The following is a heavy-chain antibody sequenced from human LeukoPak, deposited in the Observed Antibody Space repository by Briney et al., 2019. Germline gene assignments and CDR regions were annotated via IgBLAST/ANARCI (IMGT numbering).Heavy chain of an antibody. CDR3: AGANYDSSGYYTEHEYFQH. V-gene: IGHV1-18*01. CDR1: GYTFTSYG. Sequence: ASVRVSCKASGYTFTSYGISLVRQAPGQGLEWMGWISAYNGNTNYAQKLQGRVTMTTDTSTSTAYMELRSLRSDDTAVYYCAGANYDSSGYYTEHEYFQHWGQGTLVTVSS. CDR2: ISAYNGNT. D-gene: IGHD3-22*01. J-gene: IGHJ1*01.